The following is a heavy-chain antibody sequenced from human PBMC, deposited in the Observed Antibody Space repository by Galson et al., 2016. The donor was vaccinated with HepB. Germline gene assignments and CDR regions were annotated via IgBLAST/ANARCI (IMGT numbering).Heavy chain of an antibody. CDR1: GFTFSNYG. Sequence: SLRLSCAASGFTFSNYGMHWVRQAPGKGLEWVAVISYDGNNKNSADSLEGRFIISRDNSKNTLYLQMNNLRHDDTAVYFCPLGPYFDWAYLNHWGKGTLVTVSS. CDR3: PLGPYFDWAYLNH. J-gene: IGHJ5*02. V-gene: IGHV3-30*03. CDR2: ISYDGNNK. D-gene: IGHD3-9*01.